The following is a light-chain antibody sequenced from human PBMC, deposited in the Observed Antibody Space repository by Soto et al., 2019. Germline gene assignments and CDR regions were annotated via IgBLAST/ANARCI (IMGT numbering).Light chain of an antibody. V-gene: IGKV3-15*01. Sequence: EIVMTQSPATLSVSPGDSATLSCRASQSVRGNLAWYHQKPGQAPRLLIYDASTRATGIPARFSGSGSGTEFTLTISSLQSEDFAVYYCQQYNDWPPSTVGQGTKLEIK. CDR3: QQYNDWPPST. CDR2: DAS. CDR1: QSVRGN. J-gene: IGKJ2*01.